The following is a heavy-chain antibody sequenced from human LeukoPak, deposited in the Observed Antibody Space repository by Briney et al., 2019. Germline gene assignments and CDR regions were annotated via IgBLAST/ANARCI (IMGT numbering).Heavy chain of an antibody. CDR1: GGSISSYY. J-gene: IGHJ6*02. CDR2: IYTSGST. CDR3: ARDYGSGSSYYYYNYGMDV. Sequence: SETLSLTCTVSGGSISSYYWSWIRQPAGKGLEWIGRIYTSGSTNHNPSLKSRVTMSVDTSKNQFSLKLSSVTAADTAVYYCARDYGSGSSYYYYNYGMDVWAKGPRSPSP. V-gene: IGHV4-4*07. D-gene: IGHD3-10*01.